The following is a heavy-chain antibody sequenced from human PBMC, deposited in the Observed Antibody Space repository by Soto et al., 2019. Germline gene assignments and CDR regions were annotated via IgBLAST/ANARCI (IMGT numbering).Heavy chain of an antibody. CDR2: IYYSGST. CDR1: GGSISSSSYY. CDR3: ARRIYFDVFDY. V-gene: IGHV4-39*01. Sequence: ETLSLTCTVSGGSISSSSYYWGWIRQPPGKGLEWIGSIYYSGSTYYNPSLKSRVTISVDTSKNQFSLKLSSVTAAYTAVYYCARRIYFDVFDYWGQGTLVTVSS. J-gene: IGHJ4*02. D-gene: IGHD3-9*01.